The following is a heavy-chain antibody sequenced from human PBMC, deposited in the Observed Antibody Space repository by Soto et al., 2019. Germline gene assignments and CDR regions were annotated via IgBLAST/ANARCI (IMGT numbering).Heavy chain of an antibody. Sequence: SETLSLTCTVSGGSISSYYWSWIRQPPGKGLEWIGYIYYSGSTNYNPSLKSRVTISVDTSKNQFSLKLSSVTAADTAVYYCARHCQTKGWFGELLSSYFDYWGQGTLVTVSS. V-gene: IGHV4-59*08. D-gene: IGHD3-10*01. J-gene: IGHJ4*02. CDR3: ARHCQTKGWFGELLSSYFDY. CDR2: IYYSGST. CDR1: GGSISSYY.